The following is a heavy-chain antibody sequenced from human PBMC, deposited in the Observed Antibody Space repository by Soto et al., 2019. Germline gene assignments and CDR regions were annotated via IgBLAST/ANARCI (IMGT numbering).Heavy chain of an antibody. Sequence: SVKVSCKTSGGTFSSYTISWVRQAPRHGLEWMGRIIPTLDIANYAQNFQGRVTITADKPTSTAYMELSSLRYEDTAMYYCARDTYPTYDFWSGSGNWFDPWGQGTLVTVSS. CDR1: GGTFSSYT. D-gene: IGHD3-3*01. CDR2: IIPTLDIA. V-gene: IGHV1-69*04. J-gene: IGHJ5*02. CDR3: ARDTYPTYDFWSGSGNWFDP.